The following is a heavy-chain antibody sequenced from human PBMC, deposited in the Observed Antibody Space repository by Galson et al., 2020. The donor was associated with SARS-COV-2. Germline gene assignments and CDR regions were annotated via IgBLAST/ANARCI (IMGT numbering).Heavy chain of an antibody. CDR1: GFPFSSYG. CDR2: ISYDESDK. J-gene: IGHJ5*01. Sequence: GGSLRLSCAASGFPFSSYGMHWVRQAPGKGLEWVAVISYDESDKYYADSVRGRFTISRDDSKNTLYLQMNSLRAEDTAVYYCAKEAGRGRFTASGHWNWFDSWGQGTLVTVSS. CDR3: AKEAGRGRFTASGHWNWFDS. V-gene: IGHV3-30*18. D-gene: IGHD3-10*01.